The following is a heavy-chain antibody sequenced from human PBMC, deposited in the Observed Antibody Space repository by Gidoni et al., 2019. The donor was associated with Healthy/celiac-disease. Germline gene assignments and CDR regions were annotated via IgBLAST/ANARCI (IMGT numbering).Heavy chain of an antibody. CDR2: ISGSGGST. CDR1: GFPFSSYA. V-gene: IGHV3-23*01. CDR3: AKDPSSSWYGGWFDP. D-gene: IGHD6-13*01. J-gene: IGHJ5*02. Sequence: EVQLLESGGGLVQPGGSLRLSCAASGFPFSSYAMSWVRQAPGKGLEWVSAISGSGGSTYYADSVKGRFTISRDNSKNTLYLQMNSLRAEDTAVYYCAKDPSSSWYGGWFDPWGQGTLVTVSS.